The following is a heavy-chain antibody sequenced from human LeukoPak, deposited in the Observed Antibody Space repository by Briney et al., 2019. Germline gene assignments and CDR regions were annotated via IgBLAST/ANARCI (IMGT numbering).Heavy chain of an antibody. Sequence: SETLSLTCTVSGGSISSSSYYWGWIRQPPGKGLEWIGSMYYSGSTYYNPSLKSRLTMSVDTSTNQFSLKLSSVTAADTAVYYCARTASKIYDYVWGSYRPDAFDIWGQGTMVTVSS. CDR1: GGSISSSSYY. D-gene: IGHD3-16*02. J-gene: IGHJ3*02. CDR2: MYYSGST. CDR3: ARTASKIYDYVWGSYRPDAFDI. V-gene: IGHV4-39*01.